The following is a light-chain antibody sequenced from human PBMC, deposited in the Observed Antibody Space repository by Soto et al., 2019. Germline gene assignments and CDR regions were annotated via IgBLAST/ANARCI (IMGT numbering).Light chain of an antibody. Sequence: DIQMTQSPSTLSASVGDRVTITCRASQSISSWLAWYQQKPGKAPKLLIYKASSLESGVPSRFSGSGSGTEFTLTISSLQPDDFATYYCQQYNSYPDTFGQGTKVDI. J-gene: IGKJ1*01. V-gene: IGKV1-5*03. CDR2: KAS. CDR1: QSISSW. CDR3: QQYNSYPDT.